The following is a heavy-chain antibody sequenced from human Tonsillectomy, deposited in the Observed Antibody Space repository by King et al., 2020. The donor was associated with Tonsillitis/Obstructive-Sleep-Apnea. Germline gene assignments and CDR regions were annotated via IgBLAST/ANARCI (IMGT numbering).Heavy chain of an antibody. CDR2: IKRKTSGGSD. Sequence: VQLVESGGGLVKPWGSLRLSCAASGLNFKNAWMSWVRQVPGKGLEWVGRIKRKTSGGSDDYAAPGKGRFTISRDDSQDTLDLQMTSLKTEDTGVDYCITDPGDYEDDWGQGTPVSVSS. V-gene: IGHV3-15*01. D-gene: IGHD2-21*02. CDR3: ITDPGDYEDD. CDR1: GLNFKNAW. J-gene: IGHJ4*02.